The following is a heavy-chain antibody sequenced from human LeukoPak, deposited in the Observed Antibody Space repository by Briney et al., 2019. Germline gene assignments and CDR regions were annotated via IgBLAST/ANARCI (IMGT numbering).Heavy chain of an antibody. V-gene: IGHV3-15*01. CDR1: GFTFINAR. CDR2: IKAKAHGGTI. J-gene: IGHJ4*02. Sequence: GGSLRLSRAASGFTFINARMARVRQAPGKGLEWVGRIKAKAHGGTIEYAAPVKGRFTISRDDSKNTLYLQMNSLKTEDTAVYYCTTDGVGVEGATYDNWGQGTLVSVSS. D-gene: IGHD1-26*01. CDR3: TTDGVGVEGATYDN.